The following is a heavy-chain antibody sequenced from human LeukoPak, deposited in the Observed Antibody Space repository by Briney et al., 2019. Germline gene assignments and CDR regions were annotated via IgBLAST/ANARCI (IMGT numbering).Heavy chain of an antibody. CDR2: INSDGSST. V-gene: IGHV3-74*01. D-gene: IGHD4-17*01. J-gene: IGHJ4*02. Sequence: PGGSLRLSRAASGFTFSSYWMHWVRQAPGKGLVWVSRINSDGSSTSYADSVKGRFTISRDNAKNTLYLQMNSLRAEDTAVYYCARVYGDYVPFDYWGQGTLVTVSS. CDR1: GFTFSSYW. CDR3: ARVYGDYVPFDY.